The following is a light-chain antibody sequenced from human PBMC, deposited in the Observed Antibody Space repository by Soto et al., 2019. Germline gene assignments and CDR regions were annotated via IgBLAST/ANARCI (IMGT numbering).Light chain of an antibody. CDR2: ENN. Sequence: QSALTQPPSVSAAPGQKVTISCSGSSSNIGNNYVSWYQQLPGTAPKLLIYENNKRPSGIPDRFSGSKSGTSATLGITGLQTGDEADYYCGTWDSSLSALYVFGTGTKATVL. V-gene: IGLV1-51*02. CDR1: SSNIGNNY. CDR3: GTWDSSLSALYV. J-gene: IGLJ1*01.